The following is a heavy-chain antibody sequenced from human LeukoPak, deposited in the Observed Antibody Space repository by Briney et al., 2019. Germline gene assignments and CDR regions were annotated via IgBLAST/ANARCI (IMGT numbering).Heavy chain of an antibody. CDR2: ISYSGST. CDR3: VRVKSGSISDS. Sequence: SETLSLTCTVSGGSISSSNYYWGWIRQPPGEGLEWIASISYSGSTYYNPSVKSRVAISRDTSKNQFSLSLNSVTAADTAVYYCVRVKSGSISDSWGQGTLVTVSS. D-gene: IGHD1-26*01. V-gene: IGHV4-39*07. CDR1: GGSISSSNYY. J-gene: IGHJ4*02.